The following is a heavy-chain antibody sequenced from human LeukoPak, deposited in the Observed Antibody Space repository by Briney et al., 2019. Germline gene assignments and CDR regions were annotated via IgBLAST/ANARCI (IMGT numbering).Heavy chain of an antibody. Sequence: GGSLRLSCAPSGFRFGSHWMSWVRQAPGKGREWVADIWYHGRNQYYADSVKGRFTISRDNSTSTLYLQMNSLRVEDTAVYFCGRDLAVGPPSFDSWGQGTLVTVSS. CDR3: GRDLAVGPPSFDS. CDR2: IWYHGRNQ. CDR1: GFRFGSHW. J-gene: IGHJ4*02. V-gene: IGHV3-33*08. D-gene: IGHD3/OR15-3a*01.